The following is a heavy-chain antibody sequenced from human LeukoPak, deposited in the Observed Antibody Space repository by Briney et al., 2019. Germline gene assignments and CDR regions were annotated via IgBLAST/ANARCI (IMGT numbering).Heavy chain of an antibody. D-gene: IGHD1-26*01. Sequence: SETLSLTCDVYGGSFSGYYWGWIRQTPGKGLEWIGEINHSGRTNYNPSLKSRVAISVDTSKNQFSLKLTSVTAADTAMYYCARDYSGAGTVGATSGYWGQGTLVTVSS. CDR3: ARDYSGAGTVGATSGY. J-gene: IGHJ4*02. CDR1: GGSFSGYY. CDR2: INHSGRT. V-gene: IGHV4-34*01.